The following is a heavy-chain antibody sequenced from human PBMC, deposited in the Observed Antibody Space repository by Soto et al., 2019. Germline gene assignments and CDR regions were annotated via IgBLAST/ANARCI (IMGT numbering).Heavy chain of an antibody. J-gene: IGHJ4*02. CDR3: AKHPTH. V-gene: IGHV3-23*01. Sequence: EVQLLESGGGLVQPGGSLRLSCAASGFTFSSYAMSWVRQAPGKGLEWVSGITGSGGSTFYADFVKGRSTITRDNSKNKLYLQMSGLRAEDAAVYYCAKHPTHWGQGTLVTVSS. CDR2: ITGSGGST. CDR1: GFTFSSYA.